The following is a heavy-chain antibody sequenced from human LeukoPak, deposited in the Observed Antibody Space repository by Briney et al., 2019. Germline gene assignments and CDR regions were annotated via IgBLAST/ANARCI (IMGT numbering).Heavy chain of an antibody. Sequence: PSETLSLTCAVYGGSFSGYYWSWIRQPPGKGLEWIGEINHSGSTNYNPSLKSRVTISVDTSKNQFSLKLSSVTAADTAVYYCAIPGGQQLALYAFDIWGQGTMVTVSS. CDR1: GGSFSGYY. V-gene: IGHV4-34*01. D-gene: IGHD6-13*01. J-gene: IGHJ3*02. CDR3: AIPGGQQLALYAFDI. CDR2: INHSGST.